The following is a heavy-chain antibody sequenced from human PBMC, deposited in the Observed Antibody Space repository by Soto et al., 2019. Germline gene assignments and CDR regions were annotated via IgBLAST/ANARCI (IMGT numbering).Heavy chain of an antibody. CDR2: ISAYNGNT. CDR1: GYTFTSYG. V-gene: IGHV1-18*01. CDR3: ARDQHCSGGSCYSNLRIVDY. Sequence: ASVKVSCKASGYTFTSYGISWVRQAPGQGLEWMGWISAYNGNTNYAQKLQGRVTMTTDTSTSTAYMELRSLRSDDTAVYYCARDQHCSGGSCYSNLRIVDYWGQGTLVTVSS. J-gene: IGHJ4*02. D-gene: IGHD2-15*01.